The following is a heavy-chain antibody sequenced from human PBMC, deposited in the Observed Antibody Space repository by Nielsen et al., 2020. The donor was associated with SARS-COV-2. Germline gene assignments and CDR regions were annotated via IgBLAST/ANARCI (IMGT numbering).Heavy chain of an antibody. CDR3: ARSQILRFLEWHLDY. CDR1: GGSISSSNW. V-gene: IGHV4-4*02. D-gene: IGHD3-3*01. Sequence: SETLSLTCAVSGGSISSSNWWSWVRQPPGKGLEWIGEIYHSGSTNYNPSLKSRVTISVDKSKNQFSLKLSSVTAADTAVYYCARSQILRFLEWHLDYWGQGTLVTVSS. J-gene: IGHJ4*02. CDR2: IYHSGST.